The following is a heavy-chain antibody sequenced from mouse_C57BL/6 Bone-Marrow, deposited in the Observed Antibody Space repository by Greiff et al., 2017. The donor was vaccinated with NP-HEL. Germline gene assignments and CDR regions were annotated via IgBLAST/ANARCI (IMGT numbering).Heavy chain of an antibody. CDR3: ARYRASTGTRAMDY. CDR2: INPSSGYT. J-gene: IGHJ4*01. D-gene: IGHD4-1*02. Sequence: QVQLQQSGAELAKPGASVKLSCKASGYTFTSYWMHWVKQRPGQGLEWIGYINPSSGYTKYNQKFKDKVTLTADKSSSTAYMQLSSLTYEDSAVYYCARYRASTGTRAMDYWGQGTSVTVSS. V-gene: IGHV1-7*01. CDR1: GYTFTSYW.